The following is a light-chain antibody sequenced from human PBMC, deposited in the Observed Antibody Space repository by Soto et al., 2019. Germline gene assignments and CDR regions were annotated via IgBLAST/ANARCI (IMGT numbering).Light chain of an antibody. CDR1: SSDVGGYNY. Sequence: QSALTQPASVSGSPGQSITISCTGTSSDVGGYNYVSWYQQHPGKAPKVMIFELSNRPSGVSNRFSGSKSGNTASLTISGLQAEDEADYYCSSYSTSSTLRHVFGTGTKVTVL. V-gene: IGLV2-14*01. J-gene: IGLJ1*01. CDR3: SSYSTSSTLRHV. CDR2: ELS.